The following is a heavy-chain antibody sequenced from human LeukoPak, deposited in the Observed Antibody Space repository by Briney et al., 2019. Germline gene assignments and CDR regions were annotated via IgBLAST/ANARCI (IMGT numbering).Heavy chain of an antibody. CDR1: GGSLSSGRYY. CDR3: ARDVLSHSYYYMDV. V-gene: IGHV4-61*02. CDR2: IYISGST. Sequence: SETLSLTCTVSGGSLSSGRYYWSWLRQTAVKGLQWIVRIYISGSTNYSPSLKRRVTISLDTSNNLFSLNLSAVTAADTAVYYCARDVLSHSYYYMDVWGKGTTVTVSS. D-gene: IGHD5/OR15-5a*01. J-gene: IGHJ6*03.